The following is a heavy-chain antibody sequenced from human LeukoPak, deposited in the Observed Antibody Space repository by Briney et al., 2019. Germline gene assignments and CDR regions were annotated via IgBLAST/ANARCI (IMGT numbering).Heavy chain of an antibody. CDR3: AKELTFGGVIVYYFDY. J-gene: IGHJ4*02. CDR2: ISGSGGST. CDR1: GFTFSSYA. Sequence: GSLRLSCAASGFTFSSYAMSWVRQAPGKGLEWVSAISGSGGSTYYADSVKGRFTISRDNSKSTLYLQMNSLRAEDTAVYYCAKELTFGGVIVYYFDYWGQGTLVTVSS. D-gene: IGHD3-16*02. V-gene: IGHV3-23*01.